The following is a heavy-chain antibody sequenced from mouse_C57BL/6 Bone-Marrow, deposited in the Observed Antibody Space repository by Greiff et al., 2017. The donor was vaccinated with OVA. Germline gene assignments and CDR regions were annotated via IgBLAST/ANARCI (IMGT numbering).Heavy chain of an antibody. Sequence: VQLQQSGPELVKPGASVKISCKASGYSFTGYYMNWVKQSPEKSLEWIGEINPSTGGTTYNQKFKAKATLTVDKSSSTAYMQLKSLTSEDSAVYSCARAYQGWFAYWGQGTLVTVSA. CDR1: GYSFTGYY. CDR2: INPSTGGT. V-gene: IGHV1-42*01. D-gene: IGHD2-10*01. J-gene: IGHJ3*01. CDR3: ARAYQGWFAY.